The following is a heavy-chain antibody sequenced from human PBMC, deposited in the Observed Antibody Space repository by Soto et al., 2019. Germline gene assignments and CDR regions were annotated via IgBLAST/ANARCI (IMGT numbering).Heavy chain of an antibody. D-gene: IGHD6-25*01. J-gene: IGHJ4*02. CDR3: ARFLAAEIFDY. CDR2: IYWDDDK. Sequence: QITLKESGPPLVKPTQTLTLTCTFSGFSLSTSGVGVGWIRQPPGKALEWLALIYWDDDKRYSPSLKSRLTITEDTSKNQVVLTMTNMDPVDTATYYCARFLAAEIFDYWGQGTLVTVSS. CDR1: GFSLSTSGVG. V-gene: IGHV2-5*02.